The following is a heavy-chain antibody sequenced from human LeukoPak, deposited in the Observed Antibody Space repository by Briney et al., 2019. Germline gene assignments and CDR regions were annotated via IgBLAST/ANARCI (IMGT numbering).Heavy chain of an antibody. CDR3: ARRVTVAYCGGDCYSLDAFDI. CDR2: IYYSGST. V-gene: IGHV4-59*08. CDR1: GGSISSYY. D-gene: IGHD2-21*02. Sequence: SETLSLTCTVSGGSISSYYWSWIRQPPGKGLKWIGYIYYSGSTNYNPSLKSRVTISVDTSKNQFSLKLSSVTAADTAVYYCARRVTVAYCGGDCYSLDAFDIWGQGTMVTVSS. J-gene: IGHJ3*02.